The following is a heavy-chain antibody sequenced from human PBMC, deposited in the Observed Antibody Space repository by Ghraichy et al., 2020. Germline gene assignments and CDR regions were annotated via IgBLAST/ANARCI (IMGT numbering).Heavy chain of an antibody. D-gene: IGHD2-2*01. CDR2: ISSSGTT. CDR3: VRSDSHCGVISCYGGIDALDI. CDR1: GVSISSSGYY. J-gene: IGHJ3*02. V-gene: IGHV4-31*03. Sequence: SETLSLTCSVSGVSISSSGYYWSWIRQHPGKGLEWIGYISSSGTTYYSPSLNGRLTISVDTSKSQFSLNLKSVTAADTAVYSCVRSDSHCGVISCYGGIDALDIWGQGTMVTVSS.